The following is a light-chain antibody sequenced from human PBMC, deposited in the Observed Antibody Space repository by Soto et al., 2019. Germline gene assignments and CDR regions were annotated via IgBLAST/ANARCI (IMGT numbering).Light chain of an antibody. CDR3: QQYCSSLRT. J-gene: IGKJ1*01. V-gene: IGKV3-20*01. Sequence: EIVLTQSPGTLSLSPGERATLSCRASQSVSSSYLAWYQQKPGQAPRLLIYGASSRATGIPDSFSGSGSGTDFTLTIIRLEPEDFAFYYCQQYCSSLRTFGQRPKVQLK. CDR1: QSVSSSY. CDR2: GAS.